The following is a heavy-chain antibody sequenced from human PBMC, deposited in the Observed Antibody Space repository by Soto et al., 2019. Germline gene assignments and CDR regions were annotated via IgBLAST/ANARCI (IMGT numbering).Heavy chain of an antibody. CDR1: AFPFSSYA. J-gene: IGHJ3*02. D-gene: IGHD2-15*01. V-gene: IGHV3-23*01. CDR2: ISDSGGST. CDR3: AKFIPARVSPPNDAFDI. Sequence: GGSLRLSCAASAFPFSSYAMGWVRQAPGKGLEWVSGISDSGGSTYYADSVKGRFTISRDNSKNTLFLQMNSLRAEDTAIYFCAKFIPARVSPPNDAFDIWGQGTMVTVSS.